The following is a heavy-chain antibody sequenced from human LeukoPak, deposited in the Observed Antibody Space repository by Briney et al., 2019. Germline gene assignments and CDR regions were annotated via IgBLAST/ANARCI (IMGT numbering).Heavy chain of an antibody. Sequence: ASVKVSCKASGYTFTSYYMHWVRPAPGQGLEWMGIINPSGGSTSYAQKFQGRVTMTRDTSTSTVYMELSSLRSEDTAVYYCARAPYCSGGSCFYYFDYWGQGTLVTVSS. V-gene: IGHV1-46*01. D-gene: IGHD2-15*01. CDR2: INPSGGST. CDR3: ARAPYCSGGSCFYYFDY. CDR1: GYTFTSYY. J-gene: IGHJ4*02.